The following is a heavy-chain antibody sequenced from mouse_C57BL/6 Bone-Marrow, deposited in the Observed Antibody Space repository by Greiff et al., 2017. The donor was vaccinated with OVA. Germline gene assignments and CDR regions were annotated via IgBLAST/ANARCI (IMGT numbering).Heavy chain of an antibody. D-gene: IGHD1-1*01. Sequence: VQLQQPGAELVKPGASVKLSCKASGYTFTSYWMHWVKQRPGQGLEWIGMIHPNSGSTNYNEKFKSKATLTVDKSSSTAYMQLSSLTSEDSAVYYCARPPYYVSSGGFAYWGQGTLVTVSA. CDR2: IHPNSGST. V-gene: IGHV1-64*01. CDR3: ARPPYYVSSGGFAY. J-gene: IGHJ3*01. CDR1: GYTFTSYW.